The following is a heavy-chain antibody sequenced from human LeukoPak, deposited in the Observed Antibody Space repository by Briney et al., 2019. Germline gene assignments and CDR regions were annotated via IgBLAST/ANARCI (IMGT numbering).Heavy chain of an antibody. CDR3: AKDIEWELVFDY. J-gene: IGHJ4*02. CDR1: GFTVSSNY. Sequence: GGSLRLSCAASGFTVSSNYMSWVRQAPGKGLEWVSAISGSGGSTYYADSVKGRFTISRDNSKNTLYLQMNSLRAEDTAVYYCAKDIEWELVFDYWGQGTLVTVSS. D-gene: IGHD1-26*01. CDR2: ISGSGGST. V-gene: IGHV3-23*01.